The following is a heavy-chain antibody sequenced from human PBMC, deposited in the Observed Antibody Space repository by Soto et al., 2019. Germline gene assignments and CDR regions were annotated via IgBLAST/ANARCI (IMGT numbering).Heavy chain of an antibody. Sequence: SETLSLTCTVSGCSISSGGYYWSWILQHPGKGLEWIGYIYYSGSTYYNPSLKSRVTISVDTSKNQFSLKLSSVTAEDTAVYYGANPRTKTGTKFGVWGQGTRVNVSS. J-gene: IGHJ4*02. V-gene: IGHV4-31*03. CDR1: GCSISSGGYY. CDR3: ANPRTKTGTKFGV. CDR2: IYYSGST. D-gene: IGHD1-1*01.